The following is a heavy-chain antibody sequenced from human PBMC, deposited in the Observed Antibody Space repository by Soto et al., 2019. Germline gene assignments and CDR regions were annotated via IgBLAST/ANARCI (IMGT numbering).Heavy chain of an antibody. Sequence: QVQLVQSGGEMKKPGASVKVSCKASGYTSNNYGLTWVRQAPGHGLEWMGWISAYNGNTNYAQNFQGRVTMTTDTSTSTAYMALRSLRPGDTAVYYCARGGVAGTFIPFDLWGQGTLVTVSS. CDR2: ISAYNGNT. V-gene: IGHV1-18*01. J-gene: IGHJ5*02. D-gene: IGHD6-19*01. CDR3: ARGGVAGTFIPFDL. CDR1: GYTSNNYG.